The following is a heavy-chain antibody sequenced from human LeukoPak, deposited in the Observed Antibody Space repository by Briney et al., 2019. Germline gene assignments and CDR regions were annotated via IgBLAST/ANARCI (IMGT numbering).Heavy chain of an antibody. CDR3: ARDVNYGANAIDI. Sequence: GTSVKVSCKASGYTFTSYGISWVRQAPGQGLEWMGRIIPILGIANYAQKFQGRVTITADKSTSTAYMELSSLRSEDTAVYYCARDVNYGANAIDIWGQGTMVTVSS. CDR2: IIPILGIA. J-gene: IGHJ3*02. CDR1: GYTFTSYG. V-gene: IGHV1-69*04. D-gene: IGHD4-17*01.